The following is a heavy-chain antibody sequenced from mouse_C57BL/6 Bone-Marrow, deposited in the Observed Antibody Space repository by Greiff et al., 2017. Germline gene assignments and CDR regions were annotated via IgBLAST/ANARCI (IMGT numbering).Heavy chain of an antibody. D-gene: IGHD2-2*01. Sequence: QVQLQQPGAELVRPGTSVKLSCKASGYTFTSYWMHWVKQRPGQGLEWIGVIDPSDSYTNYNQKFKGKATFTADTSSNTAYMQLSSLTTEDSAIYYCARRDGYDDYWCQGTTLTVSS. CDR1: GYTFTSYW. J-gene: IGHJ2*01. CDR3: ARRDGYDDY. V-gene: IGHV1-59*01. CDR2: IDPSDSYT.